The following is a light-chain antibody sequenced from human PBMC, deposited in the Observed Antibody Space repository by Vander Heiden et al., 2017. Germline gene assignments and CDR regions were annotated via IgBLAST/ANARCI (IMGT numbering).Light chain of an antibody. CDR2: LEGSGSY. CDR3: ETGDRGTPWV. CDR1: SGHFSQG. J-gene: IGLJ3*02. V-gene: IGLV4-60*03. Sequence: QPALPQPSSASASLGHSVKLTCTLSSGHFSQGIAWHQQQPGKAPRYLMTLEGSGSYTRGSGVPDRFSGSSSGADRYLTISTRHSGDEADYYCETGDRGTPWVFGGGNKLT.